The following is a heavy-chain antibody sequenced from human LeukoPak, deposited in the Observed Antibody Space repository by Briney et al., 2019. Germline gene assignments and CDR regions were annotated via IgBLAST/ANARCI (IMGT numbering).Heavy chain of an antibody. V-gene: IGHV4-34*01. Sequence: SETLSLTCAVYGGSFSGYYWSWIRQPPGKGLEWIGEINHSGSTKYNPSLKSRVTISVDTSKNQFSLKLSSVTAADTAVYYCARSEYYYGSGSYYSDYWGQGTLVTVSS. D-gene: IGHD3-10*01. CDR2: INHSGST. CDR1: GGSFSGYY. J-gene: IGHJ4*02. CDR3: ARSEYYYGSGSYYSDY.